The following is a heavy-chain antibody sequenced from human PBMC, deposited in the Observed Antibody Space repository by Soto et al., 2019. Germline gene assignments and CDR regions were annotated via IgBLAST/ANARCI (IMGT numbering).Heavy chain of an antibody. CDR2: INPNSGGT. V-gene: IGHV1-2*04. CDR3: ARGPTGVSSPNFEF. J-gene: IGHJ4*02. D-gene: IGHD4-17*01. Sequence: VRHAPEKRLEWMGWINPNSGGTNYAQKFQGWVTMTRDTSISTAYMELSRLRSVDTAVYYCARGPTGVSSPNFEFLVQGTLVTVFS.